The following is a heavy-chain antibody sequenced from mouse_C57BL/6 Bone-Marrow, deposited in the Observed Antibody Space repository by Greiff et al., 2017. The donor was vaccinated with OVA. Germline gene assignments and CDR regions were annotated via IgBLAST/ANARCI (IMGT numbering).Heavy chain of an antibody. CDR3: ATYGNYFYYAMEY. J-gene: IGHJ4*01. CDR2: ISSGSSTI. V-gene: IGHV5-17*01. Sequence: EVMLVESGGGLVKPGGSLKLSCAASGFTFSDYGMHWVRQAPEKGLEWVAYISSGSSTIYYADTVKGRFTISRDNAKNTLFLQMTSLRSEDTAMYYCATYGNYFYYAMEYWGQGTSVTVSS. CDR1: GFTFSDYG. D-gene: IGHD2-10*02.